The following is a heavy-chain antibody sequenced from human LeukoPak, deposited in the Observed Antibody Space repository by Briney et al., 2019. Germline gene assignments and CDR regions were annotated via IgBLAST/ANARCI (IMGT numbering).Heavy chain of an antibody. CDR2: ISTTGSTT. Sequence: GGSLRLSCAASGFIFSSYNLNWVRQAPGKGLEWISYISTTGSTTYYSDSVKGRFTISRDTAKSSLYLQMSGLRAEDTALYYCARGGYHAYYLDYWGQGSLVTVSS. J-gene: IGHJ4*02. D-gene: IGHD5-18*01. CDR1: GFIFSSYN. V-gene: IGHV3-48*01. CDR3: ARGGYHAYYLDY.